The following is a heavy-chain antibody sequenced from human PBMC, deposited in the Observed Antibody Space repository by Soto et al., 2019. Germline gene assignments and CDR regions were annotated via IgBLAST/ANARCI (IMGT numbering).Heavy chain of an antibody. CDR2: ISGDGGD. CDR3: AKLQRRDIQQWLQAFNV. J-gene: IGHJ3*01. Sequence: GGSLRLSCSASGFVFSDFAMSWVRQAPGKGLEWVSTISGDGGDIYADSVKGRFTVSRDNSKNVLFLQMNSLRVDDAATYYCAKLQRRDIQQWLQAFNVRGQGTRVTVSS. V-gene: IGHV3-23*01. D-gene: IGHD6-19*01. CDR1: GFVFSDFA.